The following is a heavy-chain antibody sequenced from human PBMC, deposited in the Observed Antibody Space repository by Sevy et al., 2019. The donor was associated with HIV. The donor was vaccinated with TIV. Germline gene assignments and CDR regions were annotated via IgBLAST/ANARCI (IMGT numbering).Heavy chain of an antibody. D-gene: IGHD6-13*01. CDR3: AGVGQQRAWGARGEFDY. J-gene: IGHJ4*02. CDR1: GYTFTGYY. CDR2: INPNSGGT. Sequence: ASVKVSCKASGYTFTGYYMHWVRQAPGQGLEWMGWINPNSGGTNYAQKFQGRVTMTRDTSISTAYMELSRLRSDDTAVYYCAGVGQQRAWGARGEFDYWGQGTLVTVSS. V-gene: IGHV1-2*02.